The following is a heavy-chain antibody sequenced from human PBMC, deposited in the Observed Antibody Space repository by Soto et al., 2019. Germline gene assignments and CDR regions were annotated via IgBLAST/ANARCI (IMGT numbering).Heavy chain of an antibody. V-gene: IGHV4-31*03. J-gene: IGHJ3*02. D-gene: IGHD3-10*01. CDR3: AGAQGSGSYLGVFDI. CDR2: IYYSGST. Sequence: PSETLSLTCTVSGGSISRGGYYWSWIRPHPGKGLEWIGYIYYSGSTYYNPSLKSRVTISVDTSKNQFSLKLSSVTAADTAVYYCAGAQGSGSYLGVFDIWGQGTMVTVSS. CDR1: GGSISRGGYY.